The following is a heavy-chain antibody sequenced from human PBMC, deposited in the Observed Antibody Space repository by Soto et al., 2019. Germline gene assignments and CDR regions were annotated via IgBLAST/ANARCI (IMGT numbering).Heavy chain of an antibody. CDR3: AKTPLYGSGSYLDY. Sequence: GSLRLSCAASGFTFSSYGMHWVRQAPGKGLEWVAVIWYDGSNKYYADSVKGRFTISRDNSKNTLYLQMNSLRAEDTAVYYCAKTPLYGSGSYLDYWGQGTLVTVSS. J-gene: IGHJ4*02. V-gene: IGHV3-33*06. D-gene: IGHD3-10*01. CDR1: GFTFSSYG. CDR2: IWYDGSNK.